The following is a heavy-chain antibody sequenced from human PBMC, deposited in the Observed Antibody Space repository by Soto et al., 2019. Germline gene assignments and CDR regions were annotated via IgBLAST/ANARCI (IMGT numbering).Heavy chain of an antibody. CDR2: IYPGDSDT. CDR3: ARHGRDYYDSSGYWPSYGMAV. J-gene: IGHJ6*02. Sequence: GESLKISCKGSGYSFTSYWIGWVRQMPGKGLEWMGIIYPGDSDTRYSPSFQGQVTISADKSISTAYLQWSSLKASDTAMYYCARHGRDYYDSSGYWPSYGMAVWGQGTTVTVSS. D-gene: IGHD3-22*01. CDR1: GYSFTSYW. V-gene: IGHV5-51*01.